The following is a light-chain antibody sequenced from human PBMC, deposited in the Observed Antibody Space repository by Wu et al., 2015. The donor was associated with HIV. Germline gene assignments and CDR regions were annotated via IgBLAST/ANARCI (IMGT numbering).Light chain of an antibody. Sequence: EIVLTQSPATLSLSPGERATLTCGASQSLNDFLAWYQQKPGQTPRLLIYGASIRATGIPARFSGSGSETDFTLTISSLEPEDFAVYYCQQRSNWPITFGQGTRLEIK. V-gene: IGKV3-11*01. CDR1: QSLNDF. CDR3: QQRSNWPIT. J-gene: IGKJ5*01. CDR2: GAS.